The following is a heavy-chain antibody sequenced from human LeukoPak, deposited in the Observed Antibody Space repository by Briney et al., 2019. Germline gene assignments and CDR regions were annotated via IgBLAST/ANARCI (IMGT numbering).Heavy chain of an antibody. J-gene: IGHJ2*01. Sequence: PSETLSLTCAVYGGSFSGYYWSWIRQPPGKGLEWIGYIHTSGSTTYNPSLKSRVTISVDTSKNQCSLKLSSVTAADTAVYYCAGGWGSFDLWGRGTLVTVSS. CDR2: IHTSGST. D-gene: IGHD1-26*01. CDR1: GGSFSGYY. V-gene: IGHV4-4*09. CDR3: AGGWGSFDL.